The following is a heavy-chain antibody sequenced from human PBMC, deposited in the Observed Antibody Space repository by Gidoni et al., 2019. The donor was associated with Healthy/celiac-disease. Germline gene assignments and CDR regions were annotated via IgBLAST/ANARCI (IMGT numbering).Heavy chain of an antibody. CDR1: GLPFSSYG. V-gene: IGHV3-33*01. CDR3: ARDRRTTGYFDL. D-gene: IGHD1-26*01. J-gene: IGHJ2*01. CDR2: IWYDGSNK. Sequence: QVRLVESGGGVVQPGRSLRPSCAASGLPFSSYGMRWVRQAPGKGLEWVAVIWYDGSNKYYADSVKGRFTISRDNSKNTLYLQMNSLRAEDTAVYYCARDRRTTGYFDLWGRGTLVTVSS.